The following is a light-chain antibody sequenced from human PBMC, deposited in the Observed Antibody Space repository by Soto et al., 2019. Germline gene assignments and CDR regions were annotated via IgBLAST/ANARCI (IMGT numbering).Light chain of an antibody. CDR3: QQYHKWPVT. CDR1: QTVTSN. V-gene: IGKV3-15*01. J-gene: IGKJ4*01. CDR2: RAS. Sequence: IVMTQSPATLSVSPWERVTLSCRASQTVTSNLAWYQHKPGQAPRLLISRASTGATGLPARFSGSGSGTEFTLTINSLQSEDLAIYYCQQYHKWPVTFGGGTKVDIK.